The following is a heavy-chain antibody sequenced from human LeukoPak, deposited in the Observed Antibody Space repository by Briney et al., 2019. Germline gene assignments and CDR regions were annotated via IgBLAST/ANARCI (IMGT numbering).Heavy chain of an antibody. J-gene: IGHJ6*03. CDR2: INAGNGNT. CDR3: ARGASRRFGEFYYMDV. V-gene: IGHV1-3*03. CDR1: GYTFTSYA. Sequence: ASVKVSCKASGYTFTSYAINWVRQAPGQGLEWMGWINAGNGNTKYSQEFQGRVTITRDTSASTAYMELSSLRSEDMAVYYCARGASRRFGEFYYMDVWGKGTTVTVSS. D-gene: IGHD3-10*01.